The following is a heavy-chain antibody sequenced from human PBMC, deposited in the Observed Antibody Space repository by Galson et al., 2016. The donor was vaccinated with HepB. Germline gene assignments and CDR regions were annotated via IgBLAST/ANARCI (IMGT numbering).Heavy chain of an antibody. Sequence: SLRLSCAASGFTFSNSWMHWARQAPGKGLVCVSRINTDGRGIAYADSVKGRFTISRDNAKNTLFLQMNSLRAEDTAVYYCARGLSRNWFDSWGQGTLVTVST. CDR2: INTDGRGI. J-gene: IGHJ5*01. CDR3: ARGLSRNWFDS. V-gene: IGHV3-74*01. CDR1: GFTFSNSW.